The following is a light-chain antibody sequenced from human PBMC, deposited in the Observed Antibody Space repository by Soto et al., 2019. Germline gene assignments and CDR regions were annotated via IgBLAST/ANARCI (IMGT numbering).Light chain of an antibody. CDR3: QHRSNRALT. J-gene: IGKJ4*01. CDR1: QSVGSS. V-gene: IGKV3-11*01. Sequence: EPVLTQSPSTLSLSPGERATLSCWASQSVGSSLAWYQQKPGQPPRLLIYDASRRAAGIPGRFSGSGSGTDFTLTITSLEPEDSAVFYCQHRSNRALTFGGGTKVEIQ. CDR2: DAS.